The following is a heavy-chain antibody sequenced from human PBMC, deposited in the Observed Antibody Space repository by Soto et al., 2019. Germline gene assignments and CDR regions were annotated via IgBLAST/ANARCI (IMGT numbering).Heavy chain of an antibody. V-gene: IGHV3-33*01. CDR1: GFTFSSYG. CDR3: ARNNETHYYYYGRAV. J-gene: IGHJ6*02. Sequence: GGSLRLSCAASGFTFSSYGMHWVRQAPGKGLEWVAVIWYDGSNKYYADSVKGRFTISRDNSKNTLYLQMNSLRAEDTAVYYCARNNETHYYYYGRAVGAQGTTVTVPS. D-gene: IGHD1-1*01. CDR2: IWYDGSNK.